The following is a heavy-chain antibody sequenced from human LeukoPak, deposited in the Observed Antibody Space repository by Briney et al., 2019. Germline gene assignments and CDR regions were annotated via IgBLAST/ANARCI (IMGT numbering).Heavy chain of an antibody. D-gene: IGHD2/OR15-2a*01. Sequence: ASVKVSCKASGYTFTGYYMHWMRQAPGQGLEWMGWINPNSGGTNYAQKFQGWVTMTRDTSISTAYMELSRLRSDDTAVYYCARDAPFRYNRGAFDIWGQGTMVTVSS. CDR2: INPNSGGT. V-gene: IGHV1-2*04. CDR1: GYTFTGYY. CDR3: ARDAPFRYNRGAFDI. J-gene: IGHJ3*02.